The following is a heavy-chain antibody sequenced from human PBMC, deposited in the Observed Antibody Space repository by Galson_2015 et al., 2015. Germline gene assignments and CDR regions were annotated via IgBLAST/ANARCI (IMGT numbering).Heavy chain of an antibody. V-gene: IGHV3-23*01. CDR1: GFTFSSYA. D-gene: IGHD6-19*01. CDR3: AKDPAFSGSGWHMSFDY. Sequence: SLRLSCAASGFTFSSYAMSWVRQAPGKGLEWVSAISGSGGSTYYADSVKGRFTISRDNSKNTLYLQMNSLRAEDTAVYYCAKDPAFSGSGWHMSFDYWGQGTLVTVSS. J-gene: IGHJ4*02. CDR2: ISGSGGST.